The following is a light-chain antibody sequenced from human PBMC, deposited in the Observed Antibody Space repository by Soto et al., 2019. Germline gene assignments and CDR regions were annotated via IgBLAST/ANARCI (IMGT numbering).Light chain of an antibody. CDR3: QQYGSSQFT. Sequence: EIVLTQSPGTLSLSPGERATLSCRASQSIRNNYLAWYQQKPGQAPRLLIYDASSRATGIPDRFSGSGSGTDYTLTISRLEPEDFAVFYCQQYGSSQFTFGPGTNVDIK. CDR1: QSIRNNY. CDR2: DAS. V-gene: IGKV3-20*01. J-gene: IGKJ3*01.